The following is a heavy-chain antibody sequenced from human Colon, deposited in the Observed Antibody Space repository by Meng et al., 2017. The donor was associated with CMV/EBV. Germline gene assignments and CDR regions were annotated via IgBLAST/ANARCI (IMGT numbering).Heavy chain of an antibody. V-gene: IGHV2-5*02. J-gene: IGHJ4*02. CDR1: GFSLDSHGVG. D-gene: IGHD2-21*01. CDR3: SRRRTSIPFDY. Sequence: QIHLKASGPTLVKPTQPITLTCTFSGFSLDSHGVGVGWIRQPPGKAPEWVALIYWDDDTRSSPSLENRLTITKDTSKNQVVLTMTDMGPMDTATYFCSRRRTSIPFDYWGQGILVTVSS. CDR2: IYWDDDT.